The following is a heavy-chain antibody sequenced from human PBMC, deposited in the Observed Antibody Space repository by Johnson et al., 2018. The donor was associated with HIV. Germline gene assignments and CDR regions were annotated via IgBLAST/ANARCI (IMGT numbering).Heavy chain of an antibody. J-gene: IGHJ3*02. V-gene: IGHV3-30*03. CDR3: ARDDLGNPFSSYDAFDI. Sequence: QVRLVESGGGVVQPGRSLRLSCAASGFTFSSYGMHLVRQAPGKGLEWVAVISYDGSNKYYADSVKGRFTISRDNSKNTLYLQMNSLRAEDTAVYYCARDDLGNPFSSYDAFDIWGQGTMVTVSS. CDR2: ISYDGSNK. D-gene: IGHD6-13*01. CDR1: GFTFSSYG.